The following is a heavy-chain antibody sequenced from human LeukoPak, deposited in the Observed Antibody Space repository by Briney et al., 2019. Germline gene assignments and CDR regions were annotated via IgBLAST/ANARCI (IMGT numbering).Heavy chain of an antibody. CDR2: ISGSGYTT. V-gene: IGHV3-23*01. Sequence: PGGSLRLSCAASGFSFTSFAMNWARQAPGKGLEWVSVISGSGYTTHYADSVKGRFTISRDNFKNTLYLQMNSLRGEDTAVYYCAKKRYEDGTSSPGYLDVWGQGTTVTVSS. CDR3: AKKRYEDGTSSPGYLDV. CDR1: GFSFTSFA. D-gene: IGHD1-1*01. J-gene: IGHJ6*02.